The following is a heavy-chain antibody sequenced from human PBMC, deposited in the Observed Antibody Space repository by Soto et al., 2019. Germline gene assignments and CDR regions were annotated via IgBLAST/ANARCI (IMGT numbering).Heavy chain of an antibody. Sequence: EVQLLESGGNSVQPGGSLRLSCAASGFTFRNYAMTWVRQAPGRGLEWVSLISGSADSTFYADSLKGRFTISRYNSKSTLYLQVNSPRAEDSAIYYCARVYSSGWYLGYYFDYWGQGTLVTVSS. D-gene: IGHD6-19*01. V-gene: IGHV3-23*01. CDR2: ISGSADST. CDR3: ARVYSSGWYLGYYFDY. CDR1: GFTFRNYA. J-gene: IGHJ4*02.